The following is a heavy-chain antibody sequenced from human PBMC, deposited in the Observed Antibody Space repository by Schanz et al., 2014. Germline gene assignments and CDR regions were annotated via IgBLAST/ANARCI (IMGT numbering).Heavy chain of an antibody. CDR2: ISGSGGST. V-gene: IGHV3-23*04. D-gene: IGHD2-2*01. J-gene: IGHJ4*02. Sequence: VQLVESGGGVVQPGRSLRLSCAASGFTFSSYGMHWVRQAPGKGLEWVSGISGSGGSTNYADSVKGRFTISRDNSKNTLYLQMNSLRAEDTDVYYCAKDLLYGAPMPLNHLDYWGQGTLVTVSS. CDR1: GFTFSSYG. CDR3: AKDLLYGAPMPLNHLDY.